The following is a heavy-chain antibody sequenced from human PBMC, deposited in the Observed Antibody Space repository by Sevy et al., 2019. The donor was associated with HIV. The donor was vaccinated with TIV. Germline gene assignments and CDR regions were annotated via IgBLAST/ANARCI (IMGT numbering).Heavy chain of an antibody. Sequence: GGSLRLSCAASGFTFSNAWMSWVRQAPGKGLEWVGRIKSKTDGGTTDYAAPVKGRFTISRDDSKNTLYLQMNSLKTVDTAVYYCFGSGSRDAFDIWGQGTMVTVSS. CDR1: GFTFSNAW. V-gene: IGHV3-15*01. J-gene: IGHJ3*02. D-gene: IGHD3-10*01. CDR3: FGSGSRDAFDI. CDR2: IKSKTDGGTT.